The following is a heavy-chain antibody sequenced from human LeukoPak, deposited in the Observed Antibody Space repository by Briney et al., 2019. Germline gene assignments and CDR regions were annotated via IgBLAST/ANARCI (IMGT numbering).Heavy chain of an antibody. CDR2: IYTSGST. Sequence: SQTLSLTCTVSGGSISSGSYYWSWIRQPAGKGRGWIGRIYTSGSTNYNPSLKSRVTISVDTSKNQFSLKLSSVTAADTAVYYCARGTTVTTYYFDYWGQGTLVTVSS. V-gene: IGHV4-61*02. CDR3: ARGTTVTTYYFDY. J-gene: IGHJ4*02. D-gene: IGHD4-11*01. CDR1: GGSISSGSYY.